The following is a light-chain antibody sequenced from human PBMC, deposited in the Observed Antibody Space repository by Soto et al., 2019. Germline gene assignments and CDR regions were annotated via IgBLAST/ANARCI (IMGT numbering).Light chain of an antibody. CDR2: DVS. Sequence: QSALPQPASVSGSPGQLITISCTGTSSDVGASHYVSWYQQHPGKAPKLMIYDVSNRPSGVSNRFSGSKSGNTASLTISGLHAEDEADYYCSSYTSSSTVVFGGGTKLTVL. J-gene: IGLJ2*01. V-gene: IGLV2-14*01. CDR1: SSDVGASHY. CDR3: SSYTSSSTVV.